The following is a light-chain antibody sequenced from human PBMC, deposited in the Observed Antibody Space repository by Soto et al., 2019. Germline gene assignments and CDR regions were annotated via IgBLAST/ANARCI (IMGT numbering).Light chain of an antibody. CDR2: RTN. V-gene: IGLV1-44*01. Sequence: QSVLTQAPSASGPPGQRVTISCSGSNSNIGNNNVNWYQMVPGTAPKLLIYRTNQRPSGVPDRFSASKSGTSASLAISRLRSEDEADYYCAAWDDSRSGVVFGGGTKVTVL. J-gene: IGLJ2*01. CDR3: AAWDDSRSGVV. CDR1: NSNIGNNN.